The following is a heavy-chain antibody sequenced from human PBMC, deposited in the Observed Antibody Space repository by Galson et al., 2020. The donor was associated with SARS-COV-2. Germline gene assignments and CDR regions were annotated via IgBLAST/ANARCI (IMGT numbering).Heavy chain of an antibody. CDR1: GFTFSRIW. Sequence: GGSLRLSCAASGFTFSRIWMHWVRQAPGKGLVWVSRINADGSSTAYADSVKGRFTISRDNAKNTLYLQMNSLRAEDTAVYYCAGERGYCTGGSCYPDNWFDPCGQGTLVTVSS. V-gene: IGHV3-74*01. CDR2: INADGSST. CDR3: AGERGYCTGGSCYPDNWFDP. J-gene: IGHJ5*02. D-gene: IGHD2-15*01.